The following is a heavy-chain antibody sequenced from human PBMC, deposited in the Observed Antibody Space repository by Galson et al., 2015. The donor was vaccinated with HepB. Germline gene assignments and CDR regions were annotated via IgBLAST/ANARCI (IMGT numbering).Heavy chain of an antibody. V-gene: IGHV3-7*01. Sequence: SLRLSCAASGFIIGPYWMNWVRQVPGKGLEWVAIIKKDGREKFYVDSVKGRFTVSRDNAKNSVYLQMDSLRAEDTAIYYCARGGTISEYWGQGTLVTVSS. D-gene: IGHD1-14*01. CDR3: ARGGTISEY. CDR1: GFIIGPYW. CDR2: IKKDGREK. J-gene: IGHJ4*02.